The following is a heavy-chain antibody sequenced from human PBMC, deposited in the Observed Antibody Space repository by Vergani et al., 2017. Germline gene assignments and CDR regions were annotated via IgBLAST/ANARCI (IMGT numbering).Heavy chain of an antibody. CDR3: ATKNGGNDETMGY. D-gene: IGHD4-23*01. CDR2: INTISGNP. Sequence: QVQLVQSGSGLKKPGASVKVSCKASGYTFTRYAMNWVRQAPGQGLEWMGWINTISGNPTYAQGFTGRFVFSLDTSVSTAYLQISSLQAADTAVYYCATKNGGNDETMGYWGQGTLVTVSS. J-gene: IGHJ4*02. V-gene: IGHV7-4-1*02. CDR1: GYTFTRYA.